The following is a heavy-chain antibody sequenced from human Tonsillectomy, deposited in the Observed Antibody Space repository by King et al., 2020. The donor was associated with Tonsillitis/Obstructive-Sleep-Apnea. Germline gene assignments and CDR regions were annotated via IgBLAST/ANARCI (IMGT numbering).Heavy chain of an antibody. V-gene: IGHV3-23*04. D-gene: IGHD2-15*01. CDR1: GFTFSSYA. CDR3: AALGSGSCYSC. Sequence: VQLVESGGGLVQPGGSLRLSCAASGFTFSSYAMTWVRQAPGKGLEWVSSISGSGHNANNADSVQGRFTISRDNSKNTLHLQMNSLRAEDTAIYYCAALGSGSCYSCWGQGTLVTVSS. J-gene: IGHJ4*02. CDR2: ISGSGHNA.